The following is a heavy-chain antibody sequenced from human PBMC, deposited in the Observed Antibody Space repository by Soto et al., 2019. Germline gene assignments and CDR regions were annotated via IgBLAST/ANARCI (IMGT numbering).Heavy chain of an antibody. V-gene: IGHV3-48*02. CDR3: ARDTVVRSSGWNIFEY. Sequence: GGSLRLSCAASGFTFSSYNMNWVRQAPGKGLEWVSYISSSSSTTYYAASVKGRFTISRDNAKNSLYLQMNSLRDEDTAVYYCARDTVVRSSGWNIFEYWSQGTLVTVSS. CDR2: ISSSSSTT. D-gene: IGHD6-19*01. J-gene: IGHJ4*02. CDR1: GFTFSSYN.